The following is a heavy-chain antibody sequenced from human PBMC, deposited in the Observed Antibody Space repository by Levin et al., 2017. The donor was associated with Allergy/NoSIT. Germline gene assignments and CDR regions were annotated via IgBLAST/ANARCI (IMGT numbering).Heavy chain of an antibody. D-gene: IGHD2-2*02. J-gene: IGHJ5*02. CDR3: ARGPYLGYCSSTSCYRWFDP. CDR1: GFTFSSYA. Sequence: GGSLRLSCAASGFTFSSYAMHWVRQAPGKGLEWVAVISYDGSNKYYADSVKGRFTISRDNSKTTLYLQMNSLRAEDTAVYYCARGPYLGYCSSTSCYRWFDPWGQGTLVTVSS. V-gene: IGHV3-30-3*01. CDR2: ISYDGSNK.